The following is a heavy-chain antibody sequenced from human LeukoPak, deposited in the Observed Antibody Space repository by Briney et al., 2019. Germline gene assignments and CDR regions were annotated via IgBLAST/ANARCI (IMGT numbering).Heavy chain of an antibody. J-gene: IGHJ5*02. Sequence: ASVKVFCKASGYTFTGYYMHWVRQAPGQGLEWMGWINPNSGGTNYAQKFQGRVAMTRDTSISTAYMELSRLRSDDTAVYYCARVISGSYRYSNWFDPWGQGTLVTVSS. CDR1: GYTFTGYY. D-gene: IGHD1-26*01. CDR2: INPNSGGT. CDR3: ARVISGSYRYSNWFDP. V-gene: IGHV1-2*02.